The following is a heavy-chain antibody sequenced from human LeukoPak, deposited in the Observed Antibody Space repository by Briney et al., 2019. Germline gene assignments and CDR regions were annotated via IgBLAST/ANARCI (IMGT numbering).Heavy chain of an antibody. CDR1: GFTFGDYA. Sequence: GGSLRLSCTASGFTFGDYAMSWVRQAPGKGLEWVSAISDSGGSTYYADSVKGRFTISRDNSKNTLYLQMNSLRAEDTAVYYCAKEDYYDSSGYYPLGYWGQGTLVTVSS. CDR3: AKEDYYDSSGYYPLGY. J-gene: IGHJ4*02. CDR2: ISDSGGST. V-gene: IGHV3-23*01. D-gene: IGHD3-22*01.